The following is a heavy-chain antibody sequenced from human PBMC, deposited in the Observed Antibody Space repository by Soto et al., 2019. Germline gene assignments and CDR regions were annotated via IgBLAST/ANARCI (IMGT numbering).Heavy chain of an antibody. CDR1: GFTFNSYA. D-gene: IGHD3-9*01. Sequence: LRLSCAASGFTFNSYAMNWVRQAPGEGLEWVSSISGGGGGTYYADSVKGRLTISRDNSKNTLYLQMNSLRAEDTALYYCAKGSHYDILTAYHAFDYWGPGILVTVSS. V-gene: IGHV3-23*01. CDR3: AKGSHYDILTAYHAFDY. J-gene: IGHJ4*02. CDR2: ISGGGGGT.